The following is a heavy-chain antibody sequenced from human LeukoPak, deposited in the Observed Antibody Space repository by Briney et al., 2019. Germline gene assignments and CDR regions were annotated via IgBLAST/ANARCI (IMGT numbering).Heavy chain of an antibody. CDR3: ASWEYYDFWSGYFDRQTDYGMDV. D-gene: IGHD3-3*01. CDR1: GGTFSSYA. CDR2: IIPIFGTA. V-gene: IGHV1-69*13. J-gene: IGHJ6*02. Sequence: ASVKVSCKASGGTFSSYAISWVRQAPGQGLEWMGGIIPIFGTANYAQKFQGRVTMTADESTSTAYMELSSLRSEDTAVYYCASWEYYDFWSGYFDRQTDYGMDVWGQGTTVTVSS.